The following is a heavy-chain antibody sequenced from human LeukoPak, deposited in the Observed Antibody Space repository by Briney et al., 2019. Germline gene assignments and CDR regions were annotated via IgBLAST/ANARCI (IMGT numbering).Heavy chain of an antibody. CDR3: ARDLLEYSSSSGWFDP. CDR1: GFTFSLNW. J-gene: IGHJ5*02. D-gene: IGHD6-6*01. CDR2: ISYNGSNK. V-gene: IGHV3-30*15. Sequence: GDSLRLSCAASGFTFSLNWMSWVRQAPGKGLEWVAVISYNGSNKYYADSVKGRFTISRDNSKNTLYLQMSSLSAEDTAVYHCARDLLEYSSSSGWFDPWGQGTLVTVSS.